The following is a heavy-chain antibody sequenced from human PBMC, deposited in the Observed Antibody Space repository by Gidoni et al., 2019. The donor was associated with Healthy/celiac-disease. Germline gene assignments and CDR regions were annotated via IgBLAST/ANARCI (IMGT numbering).Heavy chain of an antibody. CDR3: AKQGDIVVEYFDY. CDR1: GFTFSSYG. D-gene: IGHD2-2*01. CDR2: ISYDGSNK. V-gene: IGHV3-30*18. J-gene: IGHJ4*02. Sequence: QVQLVESGGGVVQPGRSLRLSCAASGFTFSSYGMHWVRQAPGKGLECVAVISYDGSNKYYADSVKGRFTISRDNSKNTLYLQMNSLRAEDTAVYYCAKQGDIVVEYFDYWGQGTLVTVSS.